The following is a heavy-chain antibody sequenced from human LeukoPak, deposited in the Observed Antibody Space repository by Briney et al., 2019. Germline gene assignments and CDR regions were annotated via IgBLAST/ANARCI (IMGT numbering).Heavy chain of an antibody. CDR2: IYYSGGT. Sequence: SETLSLTCTVSGGSISSDYWSWIRQSPGKGLEWIGYIYYSGGTNYNPSLMSRVTISVDTSKNQFSLKLSSVTAADTAVYYCARGVYIAAAQYAYWGQGTLVTVSS. J-gene: IGHJ4*02. CDR3: ARGVYIAAAQYAY. D-gene: IGHD6-13*01. CDR1: GGSISSDY. V-gene: IGHV4-59*01.